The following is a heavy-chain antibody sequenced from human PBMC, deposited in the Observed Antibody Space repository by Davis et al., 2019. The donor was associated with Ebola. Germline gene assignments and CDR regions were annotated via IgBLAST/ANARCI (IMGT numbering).Heavy chain of an antibody. CDR3: VGATQWLAYDY. V-gene: IGHV3-11*01. D-gene: IGHD6-19*01. J-gene: IGHJ4*02. CDR1: GFTFSDYY. CDR2: ISSSGSTI. Sequence: GESLKISCAASGFTFSDYYMSWIRPAPGKGLEWVSYISSSGSTIYYADSVKGRFTISRDNSKNTLYLQMNSLSVEDTAAYYGVGATQWLAYDYWGQGTLVTVSS.